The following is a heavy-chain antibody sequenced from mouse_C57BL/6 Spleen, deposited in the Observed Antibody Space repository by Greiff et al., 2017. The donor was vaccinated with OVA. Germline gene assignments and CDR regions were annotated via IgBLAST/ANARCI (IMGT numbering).Heavy chain of an antibody. CDR2: IWSGGST. D-gene: IGHD4-1*02. J-gene: IGHJ3*01. CDR3: AKNAATGGWCAY. V-gene: IGHV2-5*01. CDR1: GFSLTSYG. Sequence: VKLQQSGPGLVPPSQSLYITCTVSGFSLTSYGVNWVRQSPGKGLEWLGVIWSGGSTDYTAALLSRLSITKDNSKSQVFFKMNSLQAEDTAIYCCAKNAATGGWCAYWGQGTLVTFSA.